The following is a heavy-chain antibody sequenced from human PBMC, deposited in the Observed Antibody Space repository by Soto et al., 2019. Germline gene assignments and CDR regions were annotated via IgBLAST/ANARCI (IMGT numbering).Heavy chain of an antibody. D-gene: IGHD5-18*01. CDR2: IIPIFGTA. CDR1: GGTFSSYA. V-gene: IGHV1-69*13. Sequence: SVKVSCKASGGTFSSYAISWVRQAPGQGLEWMGGIIPIFGTANYAQKFQGRVTITADESTSTAYMELSSLRSEDTAVYYCARAIINVDTAMAPGHWFDPWGQGTLVTVSS. CDR3: ARAIINVDTAMAPGHWFDP. J-gene: IGHJ5*02.